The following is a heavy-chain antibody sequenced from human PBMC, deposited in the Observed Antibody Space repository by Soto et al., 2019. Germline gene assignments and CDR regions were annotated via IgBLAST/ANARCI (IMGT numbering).Heavy chain of an antibody. CDR2: IYPGDSDT. Sequence: PGETLKISCKGSGYSFTSYWIGWVRQMPGKGLEWMGIIYPGDSDTRYSPSFQGQVTISAYKSISTAYLQWSSLKASDSAIYYCARFHPRTYYDFWRGYLGLDAFDIWGQGRMVTVSS. CDR3: ARFHPRTYYDFWRGYLGLDAFDI. V-gene: IGHV5-51*01. J-gene: IGHJ3*02. D-gene: IGHD3-3*01. CDR1: GYSFTSYW.